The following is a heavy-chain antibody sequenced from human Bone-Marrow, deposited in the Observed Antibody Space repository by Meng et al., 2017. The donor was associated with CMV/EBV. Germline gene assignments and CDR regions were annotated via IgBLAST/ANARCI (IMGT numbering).Heavy chain of an antibody. V-gene: IGHV4-34*01. CDR3: ARDSMPVGDPDAFDI. J-gene: IGHJ3*02. Sequence: SETLSLTCAVYGGSFSGYYWSWIRQPPGKGLEWIGEINHSGSTNYNPSLKSRVTIAVDTSKNQFSLKLSSVTAADTAVYYCARDSMPVGDPDAFDIWGQGTMVTVSS. CDR1: GGSFSGYY. CDR2: INHSGST. D-gene: IGHD1-26*01.